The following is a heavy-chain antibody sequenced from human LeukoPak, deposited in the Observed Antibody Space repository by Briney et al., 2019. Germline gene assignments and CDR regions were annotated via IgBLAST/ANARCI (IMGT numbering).Heavy chain of an antibody. V-gene: IGHV3-23*01. J-gene: IGHJ4*02. D-gene: IGHD6-13*01. Sequence: AGGSLRLSCAASGFTFDDYAMHWVRQAPGKGLEWVSVISGSDDNAYYGDSMKGRFIISRDTSKNILYLQMNSLRAEDTAIYYCAKHSHSWYIGYFEYWGQGTLVTVSS. CDR3: AKHSHSWYIGYFEY. CDR1: GFTFDDYA. CDR2: ISGSDDNA.